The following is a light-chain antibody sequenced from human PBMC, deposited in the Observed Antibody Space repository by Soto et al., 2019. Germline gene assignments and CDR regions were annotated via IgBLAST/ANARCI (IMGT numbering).Light chain of an antibody. CDR3: SSYWSSSTLYV. J-gene: IGLJ1*01. Sequence: QSALTQPASVSESPGQSITVSCTGTSSDVGGYNYVSWYQQHPGKAPKLMIYDVSDRPSGVSNRFSGSKSGNTASLTISGLQAEDEADYYCSSYWSSSTLYVFGTGTKVTVL. V-gene: IGLV2-14*01. CDR2: DVS. CDR1: SSDVGGYNY.